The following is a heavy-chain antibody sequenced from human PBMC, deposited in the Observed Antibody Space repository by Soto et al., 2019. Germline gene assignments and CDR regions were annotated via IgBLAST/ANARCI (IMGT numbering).Heavy chain of an antibody. D-gene: IGHD3-22*01. J-gene: IGHJ4*02. CDR1: GGSISSGDYY. CDR2: IYYSGST. Sequence: SETLSLTCTVSGGSISSGDYYWSWIRQPPGKGLEWIGYIYYSGSTNHNPSLKSRVTISIDASKDQFSLRLSSVTAADTAVYYCARSMFYSDGSNYSPFDYWGQGTLVTVSS. V-gene: IGHV4-30-4*01. CDR3: ARSMFYSDGSNYSPFDY.